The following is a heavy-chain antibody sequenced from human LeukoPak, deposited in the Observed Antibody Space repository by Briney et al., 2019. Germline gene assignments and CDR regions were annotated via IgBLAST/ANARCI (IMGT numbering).Heavy chain of an antibody. J-gene: IGHJ6*03. CDR1: GFTLSSYS. Sequence: GGSLRLSCAASGFTLSSYSMNWVRQAPGKGLEWVSSISSSSSYIYYADSVKGRFTISRDNAKNSLYLQMNSLRAEDTAVYYCARTIIVVVPAAVYYYMDVWGKGTTVTVSS. CDR2: ISSSSSYI. CDR3: ARTIIVVVPAAVYYYMDV. D-gene: IGHD2-2*01. V-gene: IGHV3-21*01.